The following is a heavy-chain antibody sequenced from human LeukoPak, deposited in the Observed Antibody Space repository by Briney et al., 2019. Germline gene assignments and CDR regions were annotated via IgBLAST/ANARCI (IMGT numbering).Heavy chain of an antibody. Sequence: GGSLRLSCAASGFTFSSYAMHWVRQAPGKGLEWVAVISYDGSNKYYADSVKGRFTISRDNSKNTLYLQMNSLRAEDTAVYYCARDYGDYGRFYWGQGTLVTVSS. V-gene: IGHV3-30*14. CDR2: ISYDGSNK. J-gene: IGHJ4*02. D-gene: IGHD4-17*01. CDR3: ARDYGDYGRFY. CDR1: GFTFSSYA.